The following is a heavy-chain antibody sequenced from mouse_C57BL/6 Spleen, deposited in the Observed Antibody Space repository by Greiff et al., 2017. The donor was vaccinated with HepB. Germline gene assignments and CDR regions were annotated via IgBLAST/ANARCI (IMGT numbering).Heavy chain of an antibody. J-gene: IGHJ3*01. CDR2: ISSGSSTI. D-gene: IGHD1-1*01. CDR1: GFTFSDYG. V-gene: IGHV5-17*01. Sequence: EVMLVESGGGLVKPGGSLKLSCAASGFTFSDYGMHWVRQAPEKGLEWVAYISSGSSTIYYADTVKGRFTISRDNAKNTLFLQMTSLRSEDTAMYYCARKDGRSYGWFAYWGQGTLVTVSA. CDR3: ARKDGRSYGWFAY.